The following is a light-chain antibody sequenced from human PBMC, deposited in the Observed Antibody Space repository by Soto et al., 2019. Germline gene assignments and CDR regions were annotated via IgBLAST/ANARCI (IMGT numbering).Light chain of an antibody. CDR1: QSISIY. Sequence: DIQMTQSPSSLSASVGDRVTITCRAIQSISIYLNWYQQKPGKAPKLLIYAASSLQSGVPSRFSGSGSGTDFTLTISSLQPEDFATYYCQQSYSTPLTFGGGTKVEIK. CDR2: AAS. CDR3: QQSYSTPLT. J-gene: IGKJ4*01. V-gene: IGKV1-39*01.